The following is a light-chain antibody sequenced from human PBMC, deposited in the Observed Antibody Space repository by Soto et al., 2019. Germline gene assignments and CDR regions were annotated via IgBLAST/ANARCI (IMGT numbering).Light chain of an antibody. V-gene: IGKV3-20*01. Sequence: LSKSPCTVSLSPGERATLSCRASQSVSSNYLAWYQQKPGQAPRLLIYGASSRATGIPDRFSGSGSGTDFTLTIRRLEPEDFAVYYCQQYGSSYPWTFGQGTKVDIK. J-gene: IGKJ1*01. CDR1: QSVSSNY. CDR2: GAS. CDR3: QQYGSSYPWT.